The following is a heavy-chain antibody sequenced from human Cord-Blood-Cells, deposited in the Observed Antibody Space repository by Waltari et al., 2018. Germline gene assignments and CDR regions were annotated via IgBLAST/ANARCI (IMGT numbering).Heavy chain of an antibody. V-gene: IGHV3-66*01. CDR1: GFTVSSNY. J-gene: IGHJ4*02. CDR3: ARDESTVTDY. Sequence: EVQLVESGGGLVQPGGSLRLSCAASGFTVSSNYMSWVRQAPGKGLEWVSVIYSGGRTYYADSVKGRFTISRDNSKNTLYLQMNSLRAEDTAVYYCARDESTVTDYWGQGTRSPSPQ. CDR2: IYSGGRT. D-gene: IGHD4-4*01.